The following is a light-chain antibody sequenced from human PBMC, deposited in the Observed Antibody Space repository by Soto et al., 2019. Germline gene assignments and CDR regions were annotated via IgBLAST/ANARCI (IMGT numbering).Light chain of an antibody. CDR3: QQYNNSPQT. CDR2: GAS. Sequence: EIVMTQSPATLSVSPGERATLSCRATQSLSSSLAWYQQKPGQAPRLLIYGASSRATGIPARFSGSGSGTEFTLTISSLQSEDFAVYYCQQYNNSPQTFGQGTKVEIK. CDR1: QSLSSS. J-gene: IGKJ1*01. V-gene: IGKV3-15*01.